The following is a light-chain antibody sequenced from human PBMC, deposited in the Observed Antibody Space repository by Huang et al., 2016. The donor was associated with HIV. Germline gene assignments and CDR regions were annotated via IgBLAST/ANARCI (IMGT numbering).Light chain of an antibody. V-gene: IGKV1-5*03. CDR2: NAS. CDR1: QSSSDY. J-gene: IGKJ1*01. CDR3: QQYNNYPWT. Sequence: DIQMTQSPSTLSASVGDRVTIICRASQSSSDYLAWDQQKPGEAPNLQIYNASRLEVGVTPRFSGSGSGTEFTLTISSLQADDVATYYCQQYNNYPWTFGQGTLVEIK.